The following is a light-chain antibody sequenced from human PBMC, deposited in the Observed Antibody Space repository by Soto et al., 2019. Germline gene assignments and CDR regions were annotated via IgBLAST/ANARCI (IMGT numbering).Light chain of an antibody. V-gene: IGKV3-20*01. CDR3: QQYGSSPYT. CDR2: GAS. CDR1: QSVSSSF. J-gene: IGKJ2*01. Sequence: EIVLTQSPGTLSVSPGQRVTVSCRASQSVSSSFLAWYQQKPGQAPRLLIYGASSRATGIPDRFSGSESGTDFTLTISRLEPEDFAVYYCQQYGSSPYTFGRGTKLESK.